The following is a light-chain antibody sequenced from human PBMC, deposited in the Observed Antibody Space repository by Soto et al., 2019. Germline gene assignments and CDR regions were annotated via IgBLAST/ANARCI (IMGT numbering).Light chain of an antibody. CDR3: QKYNEAPRT. J-gene: IGKJ3*01. V-gene: IGKV1-27*01. CDR1: QDISDF. CDR2: AAS. Sequence: DIPMTQSPSSLSASVGDRVTITCRASQDISDFLAWYQQKPGKVPELLIYAASNLQSGVPSRFSGSGSGTDFTLTISSLQPEDVATYYCQKYNEAPRTFGPGTKVDIK.